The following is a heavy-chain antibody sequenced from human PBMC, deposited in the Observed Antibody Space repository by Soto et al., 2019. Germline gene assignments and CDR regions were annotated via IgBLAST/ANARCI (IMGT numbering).Heavy chain of an antibody. D-gene: IGHD5-18*01. V-gene: IGHV3-7*01. Sequence: GGSLRLSCAASGFTFSSYWMSWVRQAPGKGLEWVANIKQDGSEKYYVDSVKGRFTISRDNAKNSLYLQMNSLRAEDTAVYYCARVRGYGRQGMYYYYYYYMDVWGKGTTVTVSS. CDR1: GFTFSSYW. J-gene: IGHJ6*03. CDR2: IKQDGSEK. CDR3: ARVRGYGRQGMYYYYYYYMDV.